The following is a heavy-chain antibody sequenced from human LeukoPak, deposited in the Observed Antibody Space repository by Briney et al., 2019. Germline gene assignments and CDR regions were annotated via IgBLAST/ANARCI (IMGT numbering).Heavy chain of an antibody. CDR2: IYIFSGST. D-gene: IGHD6-13*01. J-gene: IGHJ4*02. Sequence: SETLSLTCTVSGGSISSGRNYWTWIRQPAGKGLEWIGRIYIFSGSTNYNPSLKSRVTISVDTSKNQFSLKLSSVTAADTAVYYCARDGSSSWYPDFDYWGQGTLVTVSS. CDR3: ARDGSSSWYPDFDY. CDR1: GGSISSGRNY. V-gene: IGHV4-61*02.